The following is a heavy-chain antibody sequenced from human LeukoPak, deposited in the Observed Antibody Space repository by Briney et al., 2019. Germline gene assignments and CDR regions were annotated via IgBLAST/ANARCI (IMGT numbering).Heavy chain of an antibody. J-gene: IGHJ4*02. CDR2: IYYSGET. CDR1: GGYISDCY. V-gene: IGHV4-59*01. D-gene: IGHD3-10*01. CDR3: VRECYYGSGSYPFDY. Sequence: SETLSLTCTVSGGYISDCYWSWIRQPPGKGLEWIGYIYYSGETNYNPSLKSRVTISLDTSKNQFSLKLSSVTAADTAVYYCVRECYYGSGSYPFDYWGQGTLVTVSS.